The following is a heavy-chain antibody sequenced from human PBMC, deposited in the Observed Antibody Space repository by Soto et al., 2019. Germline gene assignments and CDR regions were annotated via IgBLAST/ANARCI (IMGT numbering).Heavy chain of an antibody. CDR1: GFTFSSYE. V-gene: IGHV3-48*03. CDR2: ISSSGSTI. Sequence: GGSLRLSCAASGFTFSSYEMNWVRQAPGKGLEWVSYISSSGSTIYYADSVKGRFTISRDNAKNSLYLQMNSLRAEDTAVYYCARASVDTAMNYFDYWGQGTLVTVSS. J-gene: IGHJ4*02. CDR3: ARASVDTAMNYFDY. D-gene: IGHD5-18*01.